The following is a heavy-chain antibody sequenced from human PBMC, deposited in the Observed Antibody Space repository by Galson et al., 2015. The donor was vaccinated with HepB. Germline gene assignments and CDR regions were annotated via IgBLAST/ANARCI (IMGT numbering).Heavy chain of an antibody. J-gene: IGHJ4*02. Sequence: SLRLSCAASGFTFSNYGMSWVRQAPGKGLEWVSSISETGRRTYYADSVKGRFTISRDNSKSTVYLQMSSLRAEDTAVFYCARDNYTMGTFDNWGQGTLVTVSS. CDR2: ISETGRRT. CDR1: GFTFSNYG. D-gene: IGHD1-7*01. CDR3: ARDNYTMGTFDN. V-gene: IGHV3-23*01.